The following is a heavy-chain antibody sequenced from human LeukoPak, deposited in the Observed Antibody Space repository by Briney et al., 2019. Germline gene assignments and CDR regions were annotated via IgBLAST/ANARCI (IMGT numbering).Heavy chain of an antibody. CDR2: INTNTGNP. Sequence: ASVKVSCKASGYTFTSYAMNWVRQAPGQGLEWMGWINTNTGNPTYAQGFTGRFVFSLDTSVSTAYLQISSLKAEDTAVYCCATSRAYYYDSSGYSSFDYWGQGTLVTVSS. D-gene: IGHD3-22*01. J-gene: IGHJ4*02. CDR3: ATSRAYYYDSSGYSSFDY. CDR1: GYTFTSYA. V-gene: IGHV7-4-1*02.